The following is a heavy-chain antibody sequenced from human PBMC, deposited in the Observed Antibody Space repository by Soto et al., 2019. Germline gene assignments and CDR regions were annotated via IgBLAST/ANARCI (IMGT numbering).Heavy chain of an antibody. J-gene: IGHJ6*02. CDR1: VFTFSRYW. D-gene: IGHD3-10*01. V-gene: IGHV3-7*03. Sequence: PGWSLRLSCAASVFTFSRYWMSWGRQGQRKGLEWVANIKQDGSEKYYVDSVKGRFTISRDNANNSLYLQMNSLSAEATAVYYCVVGTIWFFPYYDGMDVWGQGTPVTVSS. CDR2: IKQDGSEK. CDR3: VVGTIWFFPYYDGMDV.